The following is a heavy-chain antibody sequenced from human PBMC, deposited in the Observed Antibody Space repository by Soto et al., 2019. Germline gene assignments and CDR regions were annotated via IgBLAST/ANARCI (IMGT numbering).Heavy chain of an antibody. D-gene: IGHD3-3*02. J-gene: IGHJ4*02. CDR1: ANSINSSHW. CDR3: AARHFWSGPWTQRRLDY. V-gene: IGHV4-4*02. CDR2: ISHSGST. Sequence: PSETLSRTWGLSANSINSSHWLSWYHQPPWKRLEWIGQISHSGSTNYNPSLTSRVTISGDKSKNHFSLKLPSVTAADTAVYYCAARHFWSGPWTQRRLDYWGQGTLVTVSS.